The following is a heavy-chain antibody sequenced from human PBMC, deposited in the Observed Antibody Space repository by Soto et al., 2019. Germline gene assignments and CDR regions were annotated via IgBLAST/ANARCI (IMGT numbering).Heavy chain of an antibody. CDR3: ARERTGTTSMDV. Sequence: QVQLVQSGAEVKKPGASVKVSCKACGYTFTSCDINWVRQATGQGLEWMGWMNPNSGNTGYAQKFRGRVTMTRNTSISTAYMELSSLRSEDTAVYYCARERTGTTSMDVWGQGTTVTISS. J-gene: IGHJ6*02. CDR2: MNPNSGNT. V-gene: IGHV1-8*01. D-gene: IGHD1-1*01. CDR1: GYTFTSCD.